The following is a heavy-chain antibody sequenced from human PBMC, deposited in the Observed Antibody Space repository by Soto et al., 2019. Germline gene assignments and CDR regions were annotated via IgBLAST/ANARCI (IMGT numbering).Heavy chain of an antibody. D-gene: IGHD4-17*01. CDR1: GGTFSSYT. Sequence: QVQLVQSGAEVKKPRSSVKVSCKASGGTFSSYTISWVRQAPGQGLEWMGRIIPILGIANYAQKFQGRVTITADKSTSTAYMELSSLRSEDTAVYYCARDIFSDYTAFDYWGQGTLVTVSS. CDR2: IIPILGIA. J-gene: IGHJ4*02. V-gene: IGHV1-69*08. CDR3: ARDIFSDYTAFDY.